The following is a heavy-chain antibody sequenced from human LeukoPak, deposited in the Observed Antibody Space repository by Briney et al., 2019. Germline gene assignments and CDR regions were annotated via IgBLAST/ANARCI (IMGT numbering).Heavy chain of an antibody. CDR2: IYHSGTT. J-gene: IGHJ1*01. Sequence: SETLSLTCTVSGGSITSYFWNWIRQPPGKGLEWIGYIYHSGTTNYNPSLKSRVTISADTSKNQFSLKLSSVTAADTAVYYCAQKAPYSPAYSQQWGQGTLVTVSS. V-gene: IGHV4-59*01. D-gene: IGHD2-15*01. CDR1: GGSITSYF. CDR3: AQKAPYSPAYSQQ.